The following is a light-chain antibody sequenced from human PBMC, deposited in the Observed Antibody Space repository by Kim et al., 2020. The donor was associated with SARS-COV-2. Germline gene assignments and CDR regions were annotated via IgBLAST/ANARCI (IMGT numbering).Light chain of an antibody. CDR2: GAT. J-gene: IGLJ3*02. CDR1: GSH. V-gene: IGLV7-43*01. Sequence: PPLYLSPGGTVTRTCASGGSHPNWFQQKPGQPPRALIYGATRKHPWTPARFSGSLLGGKAALTVSSVQPEDEADYFCLVLHNSAWVFGGGTKLTVL. CDR3: LVLHNSAWV.